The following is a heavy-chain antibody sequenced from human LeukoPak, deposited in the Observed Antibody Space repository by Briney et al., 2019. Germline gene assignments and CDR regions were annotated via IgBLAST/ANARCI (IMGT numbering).Heavy chain of an antibody. D-gene: IGHD3-10*02. J-gene: IGHJ6*04. CDR1: GFTFSSYW. Sequence: GGSLRLSCAASGFTFSSYWMSWVRQAPGKGLEWVATIKQDGSQKYYVDSVKGRFTISRDNAKNSLYLQMNSLRAEHTAVYYCAELGITMIGGVWGKGTTVTISS. V-gene: IGHV3-7*01. CDR2: IKQDGSQK. CDR3: AELGITMIGGV.